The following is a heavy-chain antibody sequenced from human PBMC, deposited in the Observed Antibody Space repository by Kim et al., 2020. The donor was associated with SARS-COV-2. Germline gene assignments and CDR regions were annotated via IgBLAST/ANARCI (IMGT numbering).Heavy chain of an antibody. CDR3: ARDLAEQWLVRGPFDY. V-gene: IGHV4-39*07. CDR2: IDYSGST. J-gene: IGHJ4*02. CDR1: GGSISSSSYY. D-gene: IGHD6-19*01. Sequence: SETLSLTCTVSGGSISSSSYYWGWIRQPPGKGLEWIGSIDYSGSTYYKSSLKSLVTISVDTSKNQFSLKVSSVTAADTAVYYCARDLAEQWLVRGPFDYWGQGTLVTISS.